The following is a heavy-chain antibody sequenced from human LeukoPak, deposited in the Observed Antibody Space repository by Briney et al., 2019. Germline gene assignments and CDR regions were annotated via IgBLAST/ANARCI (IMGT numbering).Heavy chain of an antibody. V-gene: IGHV3-74*01. CDR2: IKGDGRHT. CDR1: GFTFSSYW. J-gene: IGHJ5*01. Sequence: PGGSLRLSCAASGFTFSSYWMHWVRQAPGKGLVWVSRIKGDGRHTIYADSVKGRFTISRDNAKNTLYLQMKSLRAEDTAVYYCVRDWHHYDFDSWGQGTLVTVSS. D-gene: IGHD3-16*01. CDR3: VRDWHHYDFDS.